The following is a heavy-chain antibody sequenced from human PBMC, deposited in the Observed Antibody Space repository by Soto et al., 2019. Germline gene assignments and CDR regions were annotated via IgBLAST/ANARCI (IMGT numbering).Heavy chain of an antibody. V-gene: IGHV3-30-3*01. Sequence: GGSLRLSCAASGFTFSSYAMHWVRQAPGKGLEWVAVISYDGSNKYYADSVKGRFTISRDNSKNTLYLQMNSLRAEDTAVYYCARDQADSSSWYYYYGMDVWGQGTTVTVSS. J-gene: IGHJ6*02. D-gene: IGHD6-13*01. CDR1: GFTFSSYA. CDR3: ARDQADSSSWYYYYGMDV. CDR2: ISYDGSNK.